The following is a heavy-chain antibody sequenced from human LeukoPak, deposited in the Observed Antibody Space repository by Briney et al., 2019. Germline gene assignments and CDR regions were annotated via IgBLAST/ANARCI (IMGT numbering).Heavy chain of an antibody. Sequence: PGGSLRLSCAASGFTFSTYWMHWVRQAPGKGLVWVSRLNSDGSFTDYAASVEGRFTISRDNAKNTLYLQMNSLRAEDTAVYYCARTKGGPGSTWAFDIWGQGTMATVSS. D-gene: IGHD6-13*01. CDR2: LNSDGSFT. CDR3: ARTKGGPGSTWAFDI. V-gene: IGHV3-74*01. CDR1: GFTFSTYW. J-gene: IGHJ3*02.